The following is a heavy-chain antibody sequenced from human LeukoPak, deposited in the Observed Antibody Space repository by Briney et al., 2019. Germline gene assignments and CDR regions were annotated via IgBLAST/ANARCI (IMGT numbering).Heavy chain of an antibody. V-gene: IGHV4-39*01. CDR1: GGSISSYY. CDR3: ARVPPGAPFDY. Sequence: SETLSLTCTVSGGSISSYYWGWIRQPPGKGLEWIGSIYYSGSTYYNPSLKSRVTISVDTSKNQFSLKLSSVTAADTAVYYCARVPPGAPFDYWGQGTLVTVSS. J-gene: IGHJ4*02. D-gene: IGHD3-10*01. CDR2: IYYSGST.